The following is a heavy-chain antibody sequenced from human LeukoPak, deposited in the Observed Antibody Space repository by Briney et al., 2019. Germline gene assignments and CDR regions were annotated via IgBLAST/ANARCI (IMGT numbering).Heavy chain of an antibody. CDR1: GFTFSSYG. J-gene: IGHJ4*02. CDR2: IRYDGSNK. CDR3: ATRAQLELRSHHDY. Sequence: GGSLRLSCAASGFTFSSYGMHWVRQAPGKGLGWVAFIRYDGSNKYYADSVKGRFTISRDNSKNTLYLQMNSLRAEDTAVYYCATRAQLELRSHHDYWGQGTLVTVSS. D-gene: IGHD1-7*01. V-gene: IGHV3-30*02.